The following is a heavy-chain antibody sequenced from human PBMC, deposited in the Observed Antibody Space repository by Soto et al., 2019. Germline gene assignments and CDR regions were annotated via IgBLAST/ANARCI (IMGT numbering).Heavy chain of an antibody. CDR3: ARRIAAAGKYYYYGMDV. CDR1: GYSFTSYW. Sequence: GESLKISCKGSGYSFTSYWIGWVRQMPGKGLEWMGIIYPGDSDTRYSPSFQGQVTISADKSISTAYLQWSSLKASDTAMYYCARRIAAAGKYYYYGMDVWGQGTTVTVSS. D-gene: IGHD6-13*01. CDR2: IYPGDSDT. J-gene: IGHJ6*02. V-gene: IGHV5-51*01.